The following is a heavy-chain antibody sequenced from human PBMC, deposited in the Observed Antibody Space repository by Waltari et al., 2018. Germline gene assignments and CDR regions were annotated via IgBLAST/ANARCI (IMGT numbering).Heavy chain of an antibody. Sequence: QLQLPESGPGLVKPSETLSLTCTVSGGSISSSSYYWGWIRQPPGKGLEWIGSIYYSGSTYYNPSLKSRVTISVDTSKNQFSLKLSSVTAADTAVYYCARRLNYYDSSGRIDYWGQGTLVTVSS. J-gene: IGHJ4*02. CDR2: IYYSGST. V-gene: IGHV4-39*01. CDR1: GGSISSSSYY. CDR3: ARRLNYYDSSGRIDY. D-gene: IGHD3-22*01.